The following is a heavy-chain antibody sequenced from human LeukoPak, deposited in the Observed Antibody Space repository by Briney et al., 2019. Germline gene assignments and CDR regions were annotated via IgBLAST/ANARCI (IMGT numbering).Heavy chain of an antibody. J-gene: IGHJ4*02. V-gene: IGHV1-2*02. CDR2: INPNSGGT. D-gene: IGHD3-10*01. Sequence: ASVKVSCKASGYTFTGYYMHWVRQAPGQGLEWMGWINPNSGGTNYAQKFQGRVTMTRDTSISTAYMELSRLRSDDTAAYYCARVRITMVRGAPFDYWGQGTLVTVSS. CDR1: GYTFTGYY. CDR3: ARVRITMVRGAPFDY.